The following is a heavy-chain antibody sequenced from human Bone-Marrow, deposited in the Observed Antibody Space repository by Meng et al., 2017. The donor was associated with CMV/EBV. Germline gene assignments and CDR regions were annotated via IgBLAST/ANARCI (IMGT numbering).Heavy chain of an antibody. Sequence: GESLKISCAASGFNFSNYTMHWVRQAPGKGLEWVAVISYDGSNKYYADSVKGRFTISRDNSRNTLYLQMNSLRAEDTAVYYCARSANYDFWSGYSHYYGMDVWGQGTTVTVSS. J-gene: IGHJ6*02. V-gene: IGHV3-30*04. CDR1: GFNFSNYT. CDR2: ISYDGSNK. D-gene: IGHD3-3*01. CDR3: ARSANYDFWSGYSHYYGMDV.